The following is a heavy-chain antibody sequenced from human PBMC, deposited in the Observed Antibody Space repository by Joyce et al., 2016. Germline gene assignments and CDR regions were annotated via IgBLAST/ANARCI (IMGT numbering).Heavy chain of an antibody. V-gene: IGHV3-74*01. Sequence: EVQLAESGGGLVQPGGSLRLSCAASGFTFSSYWMHWVRQAPGKGWVWVSRINSDGSGTIYADSVKGRFTISRDNAKNTLYLQMNSLRAEDTAVYYCARDTQLRGFDPWGQGTLVTVSS. CDR1: GFTFSSYW. CDR3: ARDTQLRGFDP. J-gene: IGHJ5*02. CDR2: INSDGSGT. D-gene: IGHD1-7*01.